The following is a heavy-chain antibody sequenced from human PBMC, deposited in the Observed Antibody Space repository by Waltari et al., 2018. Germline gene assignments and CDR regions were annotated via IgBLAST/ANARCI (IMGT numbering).Heavy chain of an antibody. Sequence: QVQFLQSGAEAKKPGASVKISCKASGYTFTTHAIHWVRQATGQTLEWVGWINAGSGGPQYSQKFQGRVTITRDTSASTVYMEMSSLTSEDGAVYYCARDGSTNWWDGMDVWGQGTTVTVSS. D-gene: IGHD2-8*02. CDR2: INAGSGGP. CDR3: ARDGSTNWWDGMDV. V-gene: IGHV1-3*01. CDR1: GYTFTTHA. J-gene: IGHJ6*02.